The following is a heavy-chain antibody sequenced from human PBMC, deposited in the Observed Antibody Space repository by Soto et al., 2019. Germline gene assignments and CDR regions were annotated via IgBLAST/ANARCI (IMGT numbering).Heavy chain of an antibody. CDR3: ARAGELPYYYYGMDV. D-gene: IGHD1-7*01. V-gene: IGHV1-18*01. CDR1: GYTFTTSG. CDR2: VSGYNGNT. Sequence: QVQLVQSGGEVKKPGASVKVSCKASGYTFTTSGVSWVRQAPGQGLEWMGWVSGYNGNTKYEEKLHDRVTMTTDTSTSTAYLELRSLTTEDTAVYYCARAGELPYYYYGMDVW. J-gene: IGHJ6*01.